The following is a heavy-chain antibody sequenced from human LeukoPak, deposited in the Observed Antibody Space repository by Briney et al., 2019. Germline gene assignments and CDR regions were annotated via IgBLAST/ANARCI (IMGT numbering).Heavy chain of an antibody. J-gene: IGHJ4*02. Sequence: SQTLSLTCTDSGGSISSGSYYWSWIRQPPGKGLEWIGSIYYSGSTYYNPSLKSRVTISVDTSKNQFSLKLTSVTAPDTAVYYCARHISGNYGGYFDYWGQGTLVAVSS. CDR3: ARHISGNYGGYFDY. D-gene: IGHD1-26*01. CDR1: GGSISSGSYY. CDR2: IYYSGST. V-gene: IGHV4-39*01.